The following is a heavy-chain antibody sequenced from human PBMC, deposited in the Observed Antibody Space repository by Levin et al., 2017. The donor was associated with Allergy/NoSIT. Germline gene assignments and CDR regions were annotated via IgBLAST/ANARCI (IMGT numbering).Heavy chain of an antibody. D-gene: IGHD1-14*01. J-gene: IGHJ3*01. CDR2: ITGGGFNT. CDR3: AKKQGGTTGFSFDV. Sequence: QAGESLKISCDASGFSLSEYAMSWVRQAPGKGLEWVSVITGGGFNTYYGDSAKGRFTVSRDNSKNTLYLELNSLRAEDTAVYYCAKKQGGTTGFSFDVWGQGTMVTVSS. V-gene: IGHV3-23*01. CDR1: GFSLSEYA.